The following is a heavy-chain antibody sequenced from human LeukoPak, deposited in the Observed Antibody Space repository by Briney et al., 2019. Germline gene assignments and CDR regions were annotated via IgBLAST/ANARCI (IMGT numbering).Heavy chain of an antibody. J-gene: IGHJ4*02. CDR1: GFTFSNYW. Sequence: GGSLRLSCAASGFTFSNYWMSWVRQAPGKGLEWVANIKQDGSERYYVDSVRGRFTISRDNAKNSLFLQIHSLRAEDTAVYYCATALHSSSWSVDYWGQGTLVAVSS. CDR2: IKQDGSER. D-gene: IGHD6-13*01. V-gene: IGHV3-7*01. CDR3: ATALHSSSWSVDY.